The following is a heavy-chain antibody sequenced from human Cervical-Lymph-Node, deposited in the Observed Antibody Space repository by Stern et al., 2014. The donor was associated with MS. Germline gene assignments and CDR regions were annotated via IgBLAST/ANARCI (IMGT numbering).Heavy chain of an antibody. V-gene: IGHV1-69-2*01. CDR3: TSRNFGP. CDR1: GYTFIDYY. Sequence: EVQLVESGAEVKEPGATVKISCKVSGYTFIDYYLHWVRQAPGKGLEWLGIVVPKVGATKLSERFQDRFTITADTSIATASMDLSALRSEDTVIYYCTSRNFGPWGQGTLVTVSS. CDR2: VVPKVGAT. J-gene: IGHJ5*02.